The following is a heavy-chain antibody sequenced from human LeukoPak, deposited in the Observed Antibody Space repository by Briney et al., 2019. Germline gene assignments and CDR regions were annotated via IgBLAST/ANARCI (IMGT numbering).Heavy chain of an antibody. J-gene: IGHJ1*01. V-gene: IGHV3-74*01. CDR2: FKSDGKT. D-gene: IGHD3-22*01. Sequence: GSPRPSRSTPGFTFRNQWMQRVRPASRKGVGLVSRFKSDGKTNYADSVKGRFTISRDNAKNTVSLQMNSLRAEDTGVYYCARAPSEIGGYYPEYFRHWGQGTLVTVSS. CDR1: GFTFRNQW. CDR3: ARAPSEIGGYYPEYFRH.